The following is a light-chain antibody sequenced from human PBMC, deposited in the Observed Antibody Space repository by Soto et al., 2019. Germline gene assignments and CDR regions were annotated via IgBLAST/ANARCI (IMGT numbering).Light chain of an antibody. CDR1: QSGSSS. CDR3: QQYNNWPPVT. CDR2: GAA. Sequence: PQPPATLSVSPGERATLSCRASQSGSSSLSWYQQKPGQAPRHLLFGAATRSTSRPARCSGSGSGTEDTLTIISLLSDDVSVYYCQQYNNWPPVTFGGGTKVDI. J-gene: IGKJ4*02. V-gene: IGKV3D-15*01.